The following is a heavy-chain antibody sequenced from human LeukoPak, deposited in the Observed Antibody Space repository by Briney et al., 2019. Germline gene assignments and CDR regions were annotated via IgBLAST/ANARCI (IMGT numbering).Heavy chain of an antibody. CDR2: ILSGGSKE. V-gene: IGHV3-33*01. CDR1: GFTFSSYG. D-gene: IGHD2-21*02. Sequence: GGSLRLSCAASGFTFSSYGMHWVRQAPGKGLEWVAVILSGGSKEFYTDSVKGRFTISRDNSKNTLYLQMNSLRAEDTAVYYCAMYAYCGGDCLSHFDYWGQGTLVTVSS. CDR3: AMYAYCGGDCLSHFDY. J-gene: IGHJ4*02.